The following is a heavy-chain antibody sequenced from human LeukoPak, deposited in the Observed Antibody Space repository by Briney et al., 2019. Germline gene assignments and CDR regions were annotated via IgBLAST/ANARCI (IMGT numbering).Heavy chain of an antibody. J-gene: IGHJ4*02. V-gene: IGHV4-34*01. CDR2: INHSGST. D-gene: IGHD5-24*01. CDR3: ARGRDGYIFDS. CDR1: GGSFSGYY. Sequence: PSETLSLTCAVYGGSFSGYYWSWIRQPPGKGLEWIGEINHSGSTNYNPSLKSRVTMSVDTSKNQFSLRFSSVTAADTAFYYCARGRDGYIFDSWGQGTLVTVSS.